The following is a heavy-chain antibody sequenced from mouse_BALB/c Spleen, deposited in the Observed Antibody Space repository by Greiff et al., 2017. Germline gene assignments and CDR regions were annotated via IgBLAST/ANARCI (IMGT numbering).Heavy chain of an antibody. J-gene: IGHJ3*01. CDR2: ISSGGGST. V-gene: IGHV5-12-1*01. CDR1: GFAFSSYD. Sequence: EVQVVESGGGLVKPGGSLKLSCAASGFAFSSYDMSWVRQTPEKRLEWVAYISSGGGSTYYPDTVKGRFTISRDNAKNTLYLQMSSLKSEDTAMYYCARHGLAWFAYWGQGTLVTVSA. CDR3: ARHGLAWFAY. D-gene: IGHD4-1*01.